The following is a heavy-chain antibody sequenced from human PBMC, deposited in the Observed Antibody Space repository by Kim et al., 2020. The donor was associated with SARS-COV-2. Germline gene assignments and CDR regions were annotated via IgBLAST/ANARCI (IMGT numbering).Heavy chain of an antibody. CDR2: ISSSGSTI. D-gene: IGHD6-25*01. CDR1: GFTFSDYY. CDR3: AKDGQRGNDY. Sequence: GGSLRLSCAASGFTFSDYYMSWIRQAPGKGLEWVSYISSSGSTIYYADSAQGRVTISRDNDKNSLYLQMNSLRAEDTAVYYCAKDGQRGNDYWGQGTPVTVSS. V-gene: IGHV3-11*01. J-gene: IGHJ4*02.